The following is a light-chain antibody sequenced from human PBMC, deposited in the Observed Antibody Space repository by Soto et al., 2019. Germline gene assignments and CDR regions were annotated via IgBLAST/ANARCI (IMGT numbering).Light chain of an antibody. CDR3: QQHGASIT. V-gene: IGKV3-20*01. J-gene: IGKJ4*01. CDR1: QNVNNNF. CDR2: GAS. Sequence: VLTQSPRTLSLSPGERATLSCRASQNVNNNFVAWYQQKPGQAPSLLIYGASDRATGVPDRFSGSGSGTDFTLTISRLEPEDFAVYYCQQHGASITFGGGTRVENK.